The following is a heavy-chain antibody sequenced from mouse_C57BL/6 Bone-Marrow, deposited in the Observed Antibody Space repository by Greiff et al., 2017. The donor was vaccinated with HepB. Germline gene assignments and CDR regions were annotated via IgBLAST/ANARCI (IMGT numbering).Heavy chain of an antibody. CDR3: TTYGWDWYFDV. V-gene: IGHV14-4*01. CDR1: GFNIKDDY. D-gene: IGHD1-1*02. Sequence: VQLQHSGAELVRPGASVKLSCTASGFNIKDDYMHWVKQRPEQGLEWIGWIDPENGDTEYASKFQGKAAITADTSSNTAYLQLSSLTSEDTAVYYCTTYGWDWYFDVWGTGTTVTVSS. J-gene: IGHJ1*03. CDR2: IDPENGDT.